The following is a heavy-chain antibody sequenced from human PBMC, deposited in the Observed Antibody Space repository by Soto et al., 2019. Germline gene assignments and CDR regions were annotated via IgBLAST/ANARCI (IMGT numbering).Heavy chain of an antibody. J-gene: IGHJ3*02. CDR3: ARIHGDYAWLAFDI. CDR1: GGTFSSYA. D-gene: IGHD4-17*01. V-gene: IGHV1-69*13. CDR2: IIPIFGTA. Sequence: ASVKVSCKASGGTFSSYAISWVRQAPGQGLEWMGGIIPIFGTANYAQKFQGRVTITADESTSTAYMELSSLRSEDTAVYYCARIHGDYAWLAFDIWGQGTMVTVS.